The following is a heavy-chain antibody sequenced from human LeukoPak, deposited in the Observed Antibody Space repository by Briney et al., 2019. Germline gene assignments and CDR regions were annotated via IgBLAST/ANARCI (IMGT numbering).Heavy chain of an antibody. Sequence: KPSETLSLTCTASGGSITNYYWSWIRQPAGKGLEWIGRIHSSGGTNYNPSLKSRVTMSVDTSTNLVSLKLRSVTAADTAVYYCARGGAPEYWGQGTLVTVCS. CDR2: IHSSGGT. V-gene: IGHV4-4*07. CDR1: GGSITNYY. J-gene: IGHJ4*02. CDR3: ARGGAPEY.